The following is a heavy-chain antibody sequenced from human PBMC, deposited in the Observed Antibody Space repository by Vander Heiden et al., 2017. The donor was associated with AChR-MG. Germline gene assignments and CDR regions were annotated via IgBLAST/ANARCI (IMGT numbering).Heavy chain of an antibody. CDR2: INTSGGST. Sequence: QVQLVQSGAEVKKPGASVKVSCTASGYTFPSYYMHWVRQAPGQGLEWMGIINTSGGSTSYAQKFQGRVTMTRDTSTSTVYMELSSLRSEDTAVYYCAREGIAVAGFDYWGQGTLVTVSS. CDR3: AREGIAVAGFDY. CDR1: GYTFPSYY. D-gene: IGHD6-19*01. V-gene: IGHV1-46*03. J-gene: IGHJ4*02.